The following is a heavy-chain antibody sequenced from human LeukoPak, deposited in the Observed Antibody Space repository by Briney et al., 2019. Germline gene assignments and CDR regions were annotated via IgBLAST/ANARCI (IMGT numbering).Heavy chain of an antibody. J-gene: IGHJ4*02. Sequence: PSETLSLTCTVSGVSISSSSYYWGWIRQPPGKGLEWIGSIYYSGSTYYNPSLKSRVTISVDTSKNQFSLKLSSVTAADTAVYYCARHGTIFDYWGQGTLVTVSS. D-gene: IGHD1-26*01. CDR1: GVSISSSSYY. CDR3: ARHGTIFDY. CDR2: IYYSGST. V-gene: IGHV4-39*01.